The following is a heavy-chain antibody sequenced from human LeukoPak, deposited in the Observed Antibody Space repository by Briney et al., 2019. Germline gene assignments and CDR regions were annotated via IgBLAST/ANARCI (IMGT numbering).Heavy chain of an antibody. CDR2: IYYSGST. Sequence: SQTLSLTCTVSGGSISSGDYYRSWIRPPPGKRLEWIVSIYYSGSTYYHSSRKSRLIISLDTSKNQFSLNLNSVTAADTAVYYCARVGAVSDVYWGQGTLVTVSS. J-gene: IGHJ4*02. CDR3: ARVGAVSDVY. D-gene: IGHD3-16*01. V-gene: IGHV4-30-4*01. CDR1: GGSISSGDYY.